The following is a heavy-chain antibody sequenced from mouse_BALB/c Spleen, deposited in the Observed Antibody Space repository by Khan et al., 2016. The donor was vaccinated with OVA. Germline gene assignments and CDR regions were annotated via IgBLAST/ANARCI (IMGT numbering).Heavy chain of an antibody. V-gene: IGHV1-20*02. J-gene: IGHJ2*01. D-gene: IGHD1-1*01. CDR1: GYSFTGYF. Sequence: IQLVQSGPELVKPGASVKISCKASGYSFTGYFMNWVMRSHGKSLEWIGRINPHIGETFYNQKFKGKATLTVDESSSTAHMELRSLASEDAAVYYCARTYGSDFDNWGQGTTLTVSS. CDR3: ARTYGSDFDN. CDR2: INPHIGET.